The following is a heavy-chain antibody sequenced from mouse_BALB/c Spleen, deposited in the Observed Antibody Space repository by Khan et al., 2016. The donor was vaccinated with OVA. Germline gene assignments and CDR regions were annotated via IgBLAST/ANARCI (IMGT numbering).Heavy chain of an antibody. D-gene: IGHD1-3*01. CDR2: IYPGSGST. Sequence: QVQLQQPGPELVKPGASVKMYCKTSGYTFTGYDIRWVKQRTGQGLEWIGEIYPGSGSTYYNEKFKGKATLTADKSSNTAYMQLSSLTSEDSAVYFVAKMCYGSSYDMDYWGQGTAVTVSS. CDR1: GYTFTGYD. V-gene: IGHV1-81*01. CDR3: AKMCYGSSYDMDY. J-gene: IGHJ4*01.